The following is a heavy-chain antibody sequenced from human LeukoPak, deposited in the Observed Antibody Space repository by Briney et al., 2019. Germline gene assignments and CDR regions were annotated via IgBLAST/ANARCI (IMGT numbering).Heavy chain of an antibody. V-gene: IGHV1-2*02. Sequence: GASVKVSCKASGYTFTGYYMHWVRQAPGQGLEWMGWINPNSGGTNYAQKFQGRVTMTRDTSISTAYMELGRLRSDDTAVYYCARNTIWTGYYAFDFWGQGTLVTVSS. CDR3: ARNTIWTGYYAFDF. J-gene: IGHJ3*01. CDR1: GYTFTGYY. D-gene: IGHD3/OR15-3a*01. CDR2: INPNSGGT.